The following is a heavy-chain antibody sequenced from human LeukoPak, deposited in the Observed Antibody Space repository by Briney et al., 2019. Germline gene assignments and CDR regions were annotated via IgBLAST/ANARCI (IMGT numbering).Heavy chain of an antibody. CDR3: ARGRSGGSFYDY. CDR2: IYLSDSDI. V-gene: IGHV5-51*01. Sequence: GESLQISCKGSGFIFLNYWIAWVRQMPGKGLEWMGIIYLSDSDIRYSPSFQGQVTFSVDKYISNAYLQWSSLKASDTAMYYCARGRSGGSFYDYWGRGTLVTVSS. D-gene: IGHD2-15*01. J-gene: IGHJ4*02. CDR1: GFIFLNYW.